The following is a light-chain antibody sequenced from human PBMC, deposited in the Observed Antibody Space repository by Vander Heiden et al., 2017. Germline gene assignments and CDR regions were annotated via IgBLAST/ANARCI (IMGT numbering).Light chain of an antibody. J-gene: IGKJ1*01. CDR3: QQYNNWPTWT. Sequence: IVMTKSPATLSVSPGERATLSCRASQSVSSNLGWYQQKPGQAPRLLIYGASTRAIGIPARFSGSGSGTEFTLTISSRQSEDFAVYYCQQYNNWPTWTFGQGTKVEIK. CDR2: GAS. CDR1: QSVSSN. V-gene: IGKV3-15*01.